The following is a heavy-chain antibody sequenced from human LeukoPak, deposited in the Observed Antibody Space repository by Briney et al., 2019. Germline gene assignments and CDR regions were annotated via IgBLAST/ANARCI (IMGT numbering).Heavy chain of an antibody. Sequence: PGGSLRLSCAASGFTFSSYAMSWVRQAPGKGLEWVSAISGSGGSTYYADSVKGRFTISRDNSKNTLYLQMNSLRAEDTAVYYCAKDSRTLAAAGNYYGMDVWGQGTTVTVSS. V-gene: IGHV3-23*01. CDR3: AKDSRTLAAAGNYYGMDV. CDR2: ISGSGGST. D-gene: IGHD6-13*01. CDR1: GFTFSSYA. J-gene: IGHJ6*02.